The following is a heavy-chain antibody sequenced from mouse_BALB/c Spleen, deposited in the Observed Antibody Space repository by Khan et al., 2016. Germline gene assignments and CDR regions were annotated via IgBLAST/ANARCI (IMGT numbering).Heavy chain of an antibody. J-gene: IGHJ4*01. Sequence: QIQLVQSGPELKKPGETVKISCKASGYTFTNYGMNWVKQAPGKGLKWLGWINTYTGEPTYADDFKGRFAFSLETSASTAYLQINNLKNEDTATYFCARPRGFYYAMDYCGQGTSVTVSS. V-gene: IGHV9-3-1*01. CDR2: INTYTGEP. CDR1: GYTFTNYG. CDR3: ARPRGFYYAMDY.